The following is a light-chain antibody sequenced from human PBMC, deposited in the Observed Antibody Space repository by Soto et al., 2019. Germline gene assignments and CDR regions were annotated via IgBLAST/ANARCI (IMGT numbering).Light chain of an antibody. Sequence: EIVLTQSPGTLSLSPGEGATLSCRASQSVRSGYLGWFQHRPGQAPRLLVYSASTRATGILDRFSGSGSGTDFTLTISRLEPEDSAVYYCQLYGFSPRWTFGQGTKVEIK. CDR2: SAS. J-gene: IGKJ1*01. CDR1: QSVRSGY. V-gene: IGKV3-20*01. CDR3: QLYGFSPRWT.